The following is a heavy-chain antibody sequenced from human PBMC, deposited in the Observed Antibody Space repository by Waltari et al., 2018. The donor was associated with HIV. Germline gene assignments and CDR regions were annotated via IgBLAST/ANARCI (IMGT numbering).Heavy chain of an antibody. D-gene: IGHD2-21*02. CDR3: ASIAYCGGDCYPRGMDV. CDR2: IYSGGST. V-gene: IGHV3-66*01. Sequence: EVQLVESGGGLVQPGGSLRLSCEASGFTVSSNSMSRVRQAPGKGLEWVSVIYSGGSTYYADSVKGRFTISRDNSKNTLYLQMNSLRAEVTAVYYCASIAYCGGDCYPRGMDVWGQGTTVTVSS. J-gene: IGHJ6*02. CDR1: GFTVSSNS.